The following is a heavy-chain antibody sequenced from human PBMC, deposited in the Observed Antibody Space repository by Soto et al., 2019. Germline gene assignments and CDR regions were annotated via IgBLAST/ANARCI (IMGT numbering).Heavy chain of an antibody. CDR2: IYYSGTA. D-gene: IGHD3-3*01. Sequence: SETLSLTCTVSVSSISPHYWSLIRQRPGKGLECIGYIYYSGTANYNPSLRSRVTVSVDKSKNRLSRNLSSVTAADTAVYYCAPSEWSAAFLDYFESWAQGTLVTLSS. CDR3: APSEWSAAFLDYFES. V-gene: IGHV4-59*11. J-gene: IGHJ4*02. CDR1: VSSISPHY.